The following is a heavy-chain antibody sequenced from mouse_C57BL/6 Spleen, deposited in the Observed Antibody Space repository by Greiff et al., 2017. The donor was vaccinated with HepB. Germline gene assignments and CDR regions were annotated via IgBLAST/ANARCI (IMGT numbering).Heavy chain of an antibody. CDR3: ARNYNPYYYAMDY. D-gene: IGHD1-3*01. CDR2: INPNNGGT. V-gene: IGHV1-22*01. Sequence: VQLQQSGPELVKPGASVKMSCKASGYTFTDYNMHWVKQSHGKSLEWIGYINPNNGGTSYNQKFKGKATLTVNKSSSTAYMELRSLTSEDSAVYYCARNYNPYYYAMDYWGQGTSVTVSS. CDR1: GYTFTDYN. J-gene: IGHJ4*01.